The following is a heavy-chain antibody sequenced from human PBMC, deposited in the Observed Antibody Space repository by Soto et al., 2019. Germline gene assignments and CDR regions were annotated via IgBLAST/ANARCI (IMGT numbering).Heavy chain of an antibody. J-gene: IGHJ6*03. CDR1: GYTFTNYD. CDR3: ARGGYGASFPSYPYYMAV. V-gene: IGHV1-8*01. Sequence: QVQLVQSGAEVRKPGASVTVSCKASGYTFTNYDITWVRQAPGEGREWMGWMNPNSGNRGFGQKFQGRVTMTSNTSISTAYMELTSLTSDDTAVYFCARGGYGASFPSYPYYMAVWGEGTTVTGSS. D-gene: IGHD5-18*01. CDR2: MNPNSGNR.